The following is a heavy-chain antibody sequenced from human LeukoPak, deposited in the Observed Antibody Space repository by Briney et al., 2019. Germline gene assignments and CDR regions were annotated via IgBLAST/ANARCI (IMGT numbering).Heavy chain of an antibody. CDR1: GYTFTSYG. V-gene: IGHV1-46*01. Sequence: GASVKVSCKASGYTFTSYGISWVRQAPGQGLEWMAIINPSGGSTTYAQNFQGRVTMARDTSTSTVYLEVNSLRSDDTAVYYCAREGYGSGRRLGLDVWGQGTTVTVSS. J-gene: IGHJ6*02. D-gene: IGHD3-10*01. CDR2: INPSGGST. CDR3: AREGYGSGRRLGLDV.